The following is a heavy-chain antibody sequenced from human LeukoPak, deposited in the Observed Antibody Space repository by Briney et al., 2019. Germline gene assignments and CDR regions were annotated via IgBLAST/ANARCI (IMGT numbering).Heavy chain of an antibody. Sequence: TGGSLRLSCAASGFTFSSYSMNWVRQAPGKGLEWVSYISSSSSTIYYADSVKGRFTISRDNAKNSLYLQMNSLRAEDTAVYYCARDRRENGGNSYSDYWGQGTLVTVSS. V-gene: IGHV3-48*01. D-gene: IGHD4-23*01. CDR3: ARDRRENGGNSYSDY. J-gene: IGHJ4*02. CDR2: ISSSSSTI. CDR1: GFTFSSYS.